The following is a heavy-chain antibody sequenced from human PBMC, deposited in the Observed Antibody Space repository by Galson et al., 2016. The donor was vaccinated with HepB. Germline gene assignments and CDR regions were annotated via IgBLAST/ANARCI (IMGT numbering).Heavy chain of an antibody. V-gene: IGHV5-51*01. CDR2: IDPGDSET. J-gene: IGHJ4*02. D-gene: IGHD5-12*01. Sequence: QSGAEVKKPGESLKIPCNGSGYSFANYWIGWVRQMPGQGLEWVGMIDPGDSETVYGPAFQGQVTVSVDRSASIAYLHWSSLKASDTALYYCATARLSWPGYDLGGAGYGGQGTLVTVSS. CDR1: GYSFANYW. CDR3: ATARLSWPGYDLGGAGY.